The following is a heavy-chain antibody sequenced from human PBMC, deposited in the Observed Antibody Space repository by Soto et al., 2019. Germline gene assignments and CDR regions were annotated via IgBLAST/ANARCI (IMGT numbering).Heavy chain of an antibody. J-gene: IGHJ4*02. CDR1: GGSISSGDYY. D-gene: IGHD3-22*01. Sequence: QVQLQESGPGLMKPSQTLSLTCTVSGGSISSGDYYWSWIRQPPGKGLEWIGYIYYSGSTYYNPSLKSLVTISVDPSKIQFSLKLSSVNAADTAVYYCASTRSLYYYDSSWYYAFDYWGQGTLVTVSS. CDR2: IYYSGST. V-gene: IGHV4-30-4*01. CDR3: ASTRSLYYYDSSWYYAFDY.